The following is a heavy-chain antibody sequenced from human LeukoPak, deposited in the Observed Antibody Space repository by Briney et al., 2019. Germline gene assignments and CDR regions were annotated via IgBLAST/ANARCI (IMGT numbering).Heavy chain of an antibody. D-gene: IGHD1-26*01. CDR1: GFIFSSCA. Sequence: GGSLRLSCAASGFIFSSCAMSWVRQAPGKGLEWVSTISASGGTPYLADSVKGRFTISRDNAKNSLYLQMNSLRDEDTAVYYCARGGGSYLGSGGQGTLVTVSS. V-gene: IGHV3-23*01. CDR2: ISASGGTP. CDR3: ARGGGSYLGS. J-gene: IGHJ4*02.